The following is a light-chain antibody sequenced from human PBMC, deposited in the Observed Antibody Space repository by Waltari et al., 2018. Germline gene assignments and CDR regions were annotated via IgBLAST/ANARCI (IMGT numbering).Light chain of an antibody. CDR2: AAS. Sequence: AIRITQSPSSLSASTGDRVTITCRPSHGISGYLAWSQQKPGKAPKVLIYAASTLQSGVPSRFSGSGSGTDFTLTISCLQSEDFAIYYCQQYYSNPATFGQGTKVEIK. J-gene: IGKJ1*01. CDR3: QQYYSNPAT. V-gene: IGKV1-8*01. CDR1: HGISGY.